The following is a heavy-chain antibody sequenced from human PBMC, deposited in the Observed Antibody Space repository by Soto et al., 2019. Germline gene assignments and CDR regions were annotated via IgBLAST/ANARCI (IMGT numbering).Heavy chain of an antibody. CDR2: ISRLDNP. CDR1: GVTMSYGGLS. Sequence: TLCLSCAVSGVTMSYGGLSGSWIRQSPGKGLEWSGYISRLDNPYFHPSFKSRVTMSIDRSRNQFYLNRSSMTAADRAVYYCARCAGYDPFDYWGQGVLVTVSS. D-gene: IGHD5-12*01. V-gene: IGHV4-30-2*06. J-gene: IGHJ4*02. CDR3: ARCAGYDPFDY.